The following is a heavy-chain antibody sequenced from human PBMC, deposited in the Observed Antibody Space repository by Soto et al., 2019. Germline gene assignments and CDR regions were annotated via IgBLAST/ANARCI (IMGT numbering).Heavy chain of an antibody. CDR3: ARDLTYYDSSGYYLYYYYGMDV. CDR1: GFTFSSYG. CDR2: IWYDGSNK. D-gene: IGHD3-22*01. J-gene: IGHJ6*02. Sequence: VGSLRLSCAASGFTFSSYGMHWVRQAPGKGLEWVAVIWYDGSNKYYADSVKGRFTISRDNSKNTLYLQMNSLRAGDTAVYYCARDLTYYDSSGYYLYYYYGMDVWGQGTTVTVSS. V-gene: IGHV3-33*01.